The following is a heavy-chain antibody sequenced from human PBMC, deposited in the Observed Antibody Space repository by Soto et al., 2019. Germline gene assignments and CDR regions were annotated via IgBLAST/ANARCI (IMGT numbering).Heavy chain of an antibody. V-gene: IGHV4-30-4*01. CDR3: ARSLNYYDSSGYFDY. D-gene: IGHD3-22*01. CDR2: INYSGST. CDR1: GGSISSGDYY. Sequence: QVQLQESGPGLVKPSQTLSLTCTVSGGSISSGDYYWSWIRQPPGKGLEWIGYINYSGSTYYNPSLKSRVTISVDTSKNQFSLKLSSVTAADTAVYYCARSLNYYDSSGYFDYWGQGTLVTVSS. J-gene: IGHJ4*02.